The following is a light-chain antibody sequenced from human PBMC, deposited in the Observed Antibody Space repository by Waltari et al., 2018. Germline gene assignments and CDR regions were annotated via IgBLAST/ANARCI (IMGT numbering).Light chain of an antibody. CDR2: GVN. CDR3: SSYAGSVV. J-gene: IGLJ3*02. V-gene: IGLV2-23*02. Sequence: QSALTQPASVSGSRGQSITISCTGSSSDIGSDNVVSWYHHHPGKAPKLLIYGVNNRPSGVSNRFSGSKSGNTASLTISGLQAEDEADYYCSSYAGSVVFGGGTKLTVL. CDR1: SSDIGSDNV.